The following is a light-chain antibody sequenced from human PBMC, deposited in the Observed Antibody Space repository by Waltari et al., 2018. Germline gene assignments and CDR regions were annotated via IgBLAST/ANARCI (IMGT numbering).Light chain of an antibody. Sequence: SCELTQPPSVSVSPGQTASITCSGDKLGDKYACWYQQKPGQSPVLVIYQDSKRPSGIPVRFSGSNSGNTATLTISGTQAMDEADYYCQAWDSSTALVFGGGTKLTVL. CDR3: QAWDSSTALV. CDR2: QDS. J-gene: IGLJ2*01. V-gene: IGLV3-1*01. CDR1: KLGDKY.